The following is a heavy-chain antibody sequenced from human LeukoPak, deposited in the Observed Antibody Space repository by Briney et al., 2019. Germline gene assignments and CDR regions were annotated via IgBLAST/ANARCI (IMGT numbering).Heavy chain of an antibody. CDR2: SSYSGST. V-gene: IGHV4-30-4*08. CDR3: ARERLAAAHPSGMDV. CDR1: GGSINSYY. Sequence: SETLSLTCTVSGGSINSYYWSWIRQPPGKGLEWIGYSSYSGSTYYNPSLKSRVTISVDTSKNQFSLKLSSVTAADTAVYYCARERLAAAHPSGMDVWGQGTTVTVSS. J-gene: IGHJ6*02. D-gene: IGHD6-13*01.